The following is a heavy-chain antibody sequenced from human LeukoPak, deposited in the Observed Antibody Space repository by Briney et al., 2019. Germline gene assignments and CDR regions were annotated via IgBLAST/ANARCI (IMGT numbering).Heavy chain of an antibody. Sequence: PSETLSLTCAVYGGSFSGYYWSWIRQPPGKGLEWIGEINHSGSTNYNPSLKSRVTISVDTSKNQFSLKLSSVTAADTAVYYCATEGRGSGYFASYYWGQGTLVTVSS. CDR3: ATEGRGSGYFASYY. CDR1: GGSFSGYY. D-gene: IGHD3-22*01. CDR2: INHSGST. V-gene: IGHV4-34*01. J-gene: IGHJ4*02.